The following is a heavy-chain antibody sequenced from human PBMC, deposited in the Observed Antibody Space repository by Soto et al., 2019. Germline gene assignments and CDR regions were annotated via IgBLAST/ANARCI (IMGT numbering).Heavy chain of an antibody. CDR3: AVWIQLQQYYYYGMDV. Sequence: QVQLQESGPGLVNPSGTLSLTCAVSGGSISSSNWWSWVRQPPGKGLEWIGESYHSGSTNYNPSLKSRVTISVEKSKNKFSLKLSCVTAADTAGYYCAVWIQLQQYYYYGMDVWGKGTTVTVSS. CDR1: GGSISSSNW. D-gene: IGHD5-18*01. J-gene: IGHJ6*04. CDR2: SYHSGST. V-gene: IGHV4-4*02.